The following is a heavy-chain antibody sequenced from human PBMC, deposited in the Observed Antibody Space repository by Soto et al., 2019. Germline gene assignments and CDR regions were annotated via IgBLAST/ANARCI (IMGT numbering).Heavy chain of an antibody. J-gene: IGHJ1*01. V-gene: IGHV3-30*18. D-gene: IGHD3-3*01. Sequence: GGSLRLSCAASGFTFSSYGMHWVRQAPGKGLEWVAVISYDGSNKYYADSVKGRFTISRDNSKNTLYLQMNSLRAEETAVYYCANSKGILEWLTEYFQHWGQGTLVTVSS. CDR1: GFTFSSYG. CDR3: ANSKGILEWLTEYFQH. CDR2: ISYDGSNK.